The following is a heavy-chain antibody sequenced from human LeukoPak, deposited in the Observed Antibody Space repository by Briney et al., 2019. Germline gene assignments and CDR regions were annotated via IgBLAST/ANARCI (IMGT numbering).Heavy chain of an antibody. D-gene: IGHD2-2*01. CDR2: IIPIFGTA. V-gene: IGHV1-69*05. J-gene: IGHJ6*03. Sequence: GSSVKVSCKASGGTFSSYAISWVLQAPGQGLEWMGRIIPIFGTANYAQKFQGRVTITTDESTSTAYMELSSLRSEDTAVYYCARDRMSVVPAANYYYYYYMDVWGKGTTVTVSS. CDR1: GGTFSSYA. CDR3: ARDRMSVVPAANYYYYYYMDV.